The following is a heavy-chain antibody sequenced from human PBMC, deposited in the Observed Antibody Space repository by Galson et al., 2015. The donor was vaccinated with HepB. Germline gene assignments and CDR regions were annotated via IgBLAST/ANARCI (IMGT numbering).Heavy chain of an antibody. D-gene: IGHD4-23*01. J-gene: IGHJ3*02. CDR2: ISYDGSNK. Sequence: TFSSYGMHWVRQAPGKGLEWVAVISYDGSNKYYADSVKGRFTISRDNSKNTLYLQMNSLRAEDTAVYYCAKEGDPDYGGNSAFDIWGQGTMVTVSS. CDR3: AKEGDPDYGGNSAFDI. CDR1: TFSSYG. V-gene: IGHV3-30*18.